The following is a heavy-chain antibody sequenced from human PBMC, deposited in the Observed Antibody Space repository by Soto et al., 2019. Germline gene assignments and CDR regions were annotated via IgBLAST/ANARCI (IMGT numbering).Heavy chain of an antibody. CDR2: ISTYNRNT. D-gene: IGHD6-13*01. CDR1: RDTVATDV. CDR3: AKEHSRSWYGWFDP. J-gene: IGHJ5*02. V-gene: IGHV1-18*01. Sequence: VYGKASRDTVATDVSNWVRQSPGQVLEWMGRISTYNRNTNYAQKVQGRVTMTTDTSTSTVYMELRSLRSDDTAVYYCAKEHSRSWYGWFDPWGQGTLVTVS.